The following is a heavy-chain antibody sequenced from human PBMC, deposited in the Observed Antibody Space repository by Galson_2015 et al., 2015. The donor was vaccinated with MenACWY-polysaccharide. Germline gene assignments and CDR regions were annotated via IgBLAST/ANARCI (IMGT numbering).Heavy chain of an antibody. D-gene: IGHD5/OR15-5a*01. Sequence: TLSLTCSVSGGSITGAGYHWTWIRQHPETGLEWIGYIFNNGGPYYNPSLRSRVTVSSDTSRNQFSLHLTSVTAADTATYHCAGIPSTMPSFGWFDPWGRGILVTVSS. J-gene: IGHJ5*02. CDR2: IFNNGGP. CDR3: AGIPSTMPSFGWFDP. CDR1: GGSITGAGYH. V-gene: IGHV4-31*03.